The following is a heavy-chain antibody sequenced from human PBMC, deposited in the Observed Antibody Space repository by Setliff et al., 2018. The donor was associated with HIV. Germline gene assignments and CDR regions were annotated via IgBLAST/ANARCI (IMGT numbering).Heavy chain of an antibody. J-gene: IGHJ4*02. CDR3: ARPFDQ. V-gene: IGHV3-7*01. CDR2: IKQDGSER. CDR1: GFTFSSHW. Sequence: LRLSCAASGFTFSSHWMVWVRQAPGKGLEWVANIKQDGSERFYVDSVKGRFSISRDNAKNSLYLQMDSLRVEDTAVYYCARPFDQWGQGALVTVSS.